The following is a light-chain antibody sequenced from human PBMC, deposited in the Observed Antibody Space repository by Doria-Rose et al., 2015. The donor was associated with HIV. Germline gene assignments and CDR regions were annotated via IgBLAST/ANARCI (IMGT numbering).Light chain of an antibody. CDR1: QSFSSTY. Sequence: TQSPGTLSLSPGERATLSCRASQSFSSTYLAWYQQKPGQAPSRLIYDGSTSATGIPDSFSDSGCGTDFTLTINRLEPEDFALYYCHQYGTSWTFGQGTKVEI. V-gene: IGKV3-20*01. CDR2: DGS. J-gene: IGKJ1*01. CDR3: HQYGTSWT.